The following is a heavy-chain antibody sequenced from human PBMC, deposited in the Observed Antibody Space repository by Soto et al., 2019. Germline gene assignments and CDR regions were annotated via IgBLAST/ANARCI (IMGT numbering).Heavy chain of an antibody. CDR1: GGSISSGGYY. Sequence: LSLTCTVSGGSISSGGYYWSWIRQHPGKGLEWIGYIYYSGSTYYNPSLKSRVTISVDTSKNQFSLKLSSVTAADTAVYYCARDDTTVVTPEFPWGQGTLVTVSS. CDR2: IYYSGST. D-gene: IGHD4-17*01. J-gene: IGHJ5*02. CDR3: ARDDTTVVTPEFP. V-gene: IGHV4-31*03.